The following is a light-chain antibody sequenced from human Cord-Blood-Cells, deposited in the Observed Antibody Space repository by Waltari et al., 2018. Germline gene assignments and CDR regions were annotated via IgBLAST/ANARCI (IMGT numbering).Light chain of an antibody. CDR2: DAS. CDR3: KQYDNLPYT. V-gene: IGKV1-33*01. J-gene: IGKJ2*01. Sequence: DIQMTQSPSSLSASVGDRVTITCQASQDISNYLNWYQQKPGKAPKLLIYDASNLETGVPSRVSGSGSGTDFTFTISSLQPEDIATYYCKQYDNLPYTFGQGTKLDIK. CDR1: QDISNY.